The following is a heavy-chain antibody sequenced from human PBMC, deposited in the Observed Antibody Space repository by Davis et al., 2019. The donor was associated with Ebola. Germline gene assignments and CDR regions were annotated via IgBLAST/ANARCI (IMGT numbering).Heavy chain of an antibody. J-gene: IGHJ4*02. D-gene: IGHD5-18*01. CDR1: AFTFSTYG. Sequence: AGSLRLSCAASAFTFSTYGMHWVRQAPGTGLEWVAVISYDGSNKYYADSVKGRFTISRDNSKNTLYLQMNSLRAEDTAVYYCASVGYRPVWGQGTLVTVSS. V-gene: IGHV3-33*05. CDR2: ISYDGSNK. CDR3: ASVGYRPV.